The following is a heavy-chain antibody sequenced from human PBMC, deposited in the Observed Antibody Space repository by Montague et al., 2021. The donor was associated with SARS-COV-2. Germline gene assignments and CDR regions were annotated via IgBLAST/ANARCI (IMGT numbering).Heavy chain of an antibody. D-gene: IGHD2-15*01. Sequence: SETLSLTCTVSGGSISSSNYYWGWIRQPPGKGLEWIGNMYYSGSTYYNPSLKSRVTISIDTSKNQFSLKLSSVTAADTAVYYCARDDIVRQGVTKCMDDWGQGTTVTVSS. J-gene: IGHJ6*02. V-gene: IGHV4-39*07. CDR2: MYYSGST. CDR3: ARDDIVRQGVTKCMDD. CDR1: GGSISSSNYY.